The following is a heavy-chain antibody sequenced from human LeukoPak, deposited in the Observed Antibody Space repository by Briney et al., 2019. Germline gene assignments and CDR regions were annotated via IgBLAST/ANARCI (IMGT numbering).Heavy chain of an antibody. CDR3: ARDFRGGKSRSPDC. CDR2: IRYDGSNK. V-gene: IGHV3-30*02. CDR1: GFTFSSYG. D-gene: IGHD4-23*01. J-gene: IGHJ4*02. Sequence: GGSLRLSCAASGFTFSSYGMHWVRQAPGKGLEWVAFIRYDGSNKYYADSVKGRFTISRDNAKNLLHLQMNSLRVEDTAVYYCARDFRGGKSRSPDCWGQGTLVIVSS.